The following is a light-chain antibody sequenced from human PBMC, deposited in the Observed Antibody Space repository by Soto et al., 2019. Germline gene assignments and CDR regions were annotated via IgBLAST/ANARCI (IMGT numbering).Light chain of an antibody. V-gene: IGLV1-40*01. Sequence: QSVLTQPPSVSGAPGQRVTISCTGSSSNIGTGYDVHWYQQLPGTAPKLLIYGNTNRPSGVPDRVSGSKSGTSASLAITGLQAEDEPDYYCQSYDSSLSGYVFGTGTQLTVL. CDR3: QSYDSSLSGYV. CDR1: SSNIGTGYD. CDR2: GNT. J-gene: IGLJ1*01.